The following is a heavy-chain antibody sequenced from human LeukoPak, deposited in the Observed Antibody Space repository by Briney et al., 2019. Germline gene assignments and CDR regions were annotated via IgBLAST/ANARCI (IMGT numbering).Heavy chain of an antibody. V-gene: IGHV4-39*01. CDR1: GASISSSRYY. CDR2: INHSGST. J-gene: IGHJ4*02. D-gene: IGHD2-2*01. CDR3: ARHLARVVPAAIPFDY. Sequence: PSETLSLTCTVSGASISSSRYYWGWIRQPPGKGLEWIGEINHSGSTNYNPSLKSRVTISVDTSKNQFSLKLSSVTAADTAVYYCARHLARVVPAAIPFDYWGQGTLVTVSS.